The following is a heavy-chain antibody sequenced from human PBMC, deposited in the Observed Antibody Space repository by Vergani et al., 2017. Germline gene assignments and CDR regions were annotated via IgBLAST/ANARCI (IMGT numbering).Heavy chain of an antibody. D-gene: IGHD6-13*01. V-gene: IGHV4-59*01. CDR3: ARGRQQLDDY. Sequence: QVQLQESGPGLVKPSETLSLTCTVSGGSISSYYWSWIRQPPGRGLEWIGYIYYSGSTNYNPSLKSRVTISVDTSKNQFSLKLSSVTAADTAVYYCARGRQQLDDYWGQGTLVTVSS. J-gene: IGHJ4*02. CDR1: GGSISSYY. CDR2: IYYSGST.